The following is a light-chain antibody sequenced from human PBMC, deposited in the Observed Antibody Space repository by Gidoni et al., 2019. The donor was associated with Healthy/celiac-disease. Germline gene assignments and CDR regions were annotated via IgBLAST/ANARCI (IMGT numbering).Light chain of an antibody. CDR2: DAS. CDR1: QSVSSY. CDR3: QQRSNWPLT. V-gene: IGKV3-11*01. Sequence: EIVLTQSPATLSLSPGERATLSCRASQSVSSYLAWYQQKPGQAPRLLIYDASSGSGTDFTLTISSLEPEDFAVYYCQQRSNWPLTFGGGTKVDIK. J-gene: IGKJ4*01.